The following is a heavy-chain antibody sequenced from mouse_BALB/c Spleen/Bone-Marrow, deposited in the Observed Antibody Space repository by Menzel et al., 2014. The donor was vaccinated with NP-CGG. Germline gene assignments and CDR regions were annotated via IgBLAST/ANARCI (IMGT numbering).Heavy chain of an antibody. V-gene: IGHV1-4*01. Sequence: QVQLQQSGAELARPGASVKMSCTASGYTFPSYTIHWVKQRPGQGLEWTGYINPSSGYANYNQNFKDKATLTADKSSSTAYMQLSSLTSEDSAVFYCARGGLRLPYAMDYWGRGTSVTVSS. J-gene: IGHJ4*01. D-gene: IGHD1-2*01. CDR3: ARGGLRLPYAMDY. CDR2: INPSSGYA. CDR1: GYTFPSYT.